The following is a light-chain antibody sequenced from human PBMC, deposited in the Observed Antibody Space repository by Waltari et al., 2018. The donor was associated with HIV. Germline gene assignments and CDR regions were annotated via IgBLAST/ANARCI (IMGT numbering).Light chain of an antibody. CDR3: CSYAGSFTLI. J-gene: IGLJ2*01. V-gene: IGLV2-11*01. CDR2: DIN. CDR1: SRDVGGYNY. Sequence: QSALTQPRSVSGSPGQSVTISCTGTSRDVGGYNYVSWYQLRPGTAPKPIIYDINKRPSGVPDRFSGSGSGSTASLTISGLQADDEADYYCCSYAGSFTLIFGGGTRLTVL.